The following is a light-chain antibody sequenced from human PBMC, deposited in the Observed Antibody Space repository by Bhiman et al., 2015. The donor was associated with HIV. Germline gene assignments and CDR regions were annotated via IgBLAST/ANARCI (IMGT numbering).Light chain of an antibody. CDR2: QDS. J-gene: IGLJ3*02. CDR3: AAWDDNLRSHV. V-gene: IGLV3-1*01. CDR1: KLGEKY. Sequence: SYELTQPPSVSVSPGQTASITCSGDKLGEKYASWYLQKPGQSPVLVIYQDSKRPSGVPDRFSGSKSGTSASLAISGLRSEDEAAYYCAAWDDNLRSHVFGGGTELTVL.